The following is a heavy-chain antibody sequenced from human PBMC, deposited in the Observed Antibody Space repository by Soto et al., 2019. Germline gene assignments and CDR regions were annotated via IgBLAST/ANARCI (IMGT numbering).Heavy chain of an antibody. Sequence: QVQLQQWGAGLLKPSETLSLTLAVYGGSFSGYYWSWIRQPPGKGLEWNGEINHSGRTNYIPSLKRRVTISVETCQIQFSLKLSSVTAADTAVYYCARGRRSGPRVWYFDLWGRGTLVTVSS. J-gene: IGHJ2*01. CDR1: GGSFSGYY. V-gene: IGHV4-34*01. CDR2: INHSGRT. D-gene: IGHD3-3*01. CDR3: ARGRRSGPRVWYFDL.